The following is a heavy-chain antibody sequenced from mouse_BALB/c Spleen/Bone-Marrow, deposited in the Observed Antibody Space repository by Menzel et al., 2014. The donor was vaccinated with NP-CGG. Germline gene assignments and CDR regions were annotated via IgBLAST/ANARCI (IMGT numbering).Heavy chain of an antibody. V-gene: IGHV1-7*01. J-gene: IGHJ3*01. CDR1: GYTFTSYW. CDR3: ARDDYAY. D-gene: IGHD2-4*01. Sequence: VQLVESGAELAKPGASVKMSCKASGYTFTSYWMHWVKQRPGQGLEWIGYIYPSTGYTEHNQKFKDKAIMTADKSSSTAYMQLSSLTSEDSAVYYCARDDYAYWGQGTLGTVSA. CDR2: IYPSTGYT.